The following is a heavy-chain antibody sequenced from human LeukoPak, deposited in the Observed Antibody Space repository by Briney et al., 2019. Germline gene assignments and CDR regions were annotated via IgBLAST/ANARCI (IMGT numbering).Heavy chain of an antibody. Sequence: ASVKVSCKASGYTFTSYAMHWVRQAPGQRLEWMGWINAGNGNTKYSQKFQGRVTITRDTSASTAYMELSSLRSEDTAVYYCARGDTFGGVIVYFDYWGQGTLVTVSS. V-gene: IGHV1-3*01. CDR2: INAGNGNT. CDR3: ARGDTFGGVIVYFDY. J-gene: IGHJ4*02. D-gene: IGHD3-16*02. CDR1: GYTFTSYA.